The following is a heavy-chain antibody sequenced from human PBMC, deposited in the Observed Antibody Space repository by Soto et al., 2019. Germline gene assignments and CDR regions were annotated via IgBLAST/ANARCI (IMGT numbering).Heavy chain of an antibody. CDR1: GGSISSSSYY. V-gene: IGHV4-39*01. CDR3: ARLTHWGQQTYYDYIWGSPVGPYYMDV. D-gene: IGHD3-16*01. J-gene: IGHJ6*03. CDR2: IYYSGST. Sequence: QLQLQESGPGLVKPSETLSLTCTVSGGSISSSSYYWGWIRQPPGKGLEWIGSIYYSGSTYYNPSLKSRVTISVDTSKNQFSLKLSSVTAADTAVYYCARLTHWGQQTYYDYIWGSPVGPYYMDVWGKGTTVTVSS.